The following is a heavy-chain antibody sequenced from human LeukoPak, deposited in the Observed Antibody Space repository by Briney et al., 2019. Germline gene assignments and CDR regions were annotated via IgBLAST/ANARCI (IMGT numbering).Heavy chain of an antibody. CDR1: GFTFSSYW. D-gene: IGHD5-18*01. Sequence: GGSLRLSCAASGFTFSSYWMHWVRQAPRKGLVWVSRINTDGSSTSYADSVKGRFTISRDKSENTVYLQMNSLRAEDTAVYYCARASLTWHTTMVNSDYWGQGTLVTVSS. CDR2: INTDGSST. J-gene: IGHJ4*02. V-gene: IGHV3-74*01. CDR3: ARASLTWHTTMVNSDY.